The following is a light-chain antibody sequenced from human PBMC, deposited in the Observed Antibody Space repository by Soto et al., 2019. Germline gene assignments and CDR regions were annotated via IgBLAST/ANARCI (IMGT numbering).Light chain of an antibody. V-gene: IGLV1-40*01. Sequence: QAVVTQPPSVSGAPGQRVAISCTGSSSNIGADYDVHWYQQLPGTAPKRLIYGDNNRPSGVPDRFSGSKSGSSASLAITGLQAEDEADYYCCSYAGSRTYVFGPGTKVTVL. CDR3: CSYAGSRTYV. CDR2: GDN. CDR1: SSNIGADYD. J-gene: IGLJ1*01.